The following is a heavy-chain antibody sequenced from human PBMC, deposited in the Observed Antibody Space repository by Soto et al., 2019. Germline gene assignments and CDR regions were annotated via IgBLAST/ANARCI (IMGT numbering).Heavy chain of an antibody. Sequence: SETLSLTCTVSGGSISSYYWSWIRQPPGRGLEWIGYINYSGSTNYNPSLKSRVTISVDTSKNQFSLKLSSVTAADTAVYYCARASAYSGCWYFDPWGQGTLVTVSS. V-gene: IGHV4-59*01. D-gene: IGHD6-13*01. CDR3: ARASAYSGCWYFDP. CDR1: GGSISSYY. J-gene: IGHJ5*02. CDR2: INYSGST.